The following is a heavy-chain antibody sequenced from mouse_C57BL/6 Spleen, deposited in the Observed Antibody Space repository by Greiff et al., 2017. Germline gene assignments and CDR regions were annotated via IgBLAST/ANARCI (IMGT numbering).Heavy chain of an antibody. V-gene: IGHV1-42*01. CDR1: GYSFTGYY. D-gene: IGHD4-1*01. J-gene: IGHJ2*01. Sequence: EVKLVESGPELVKPGASVKISCKASGYSFTGYYMNWVKQSPEKSLEWIGEINPSTGGTTYSQKFKAKATLTVDKSSSTAYMQLKSLTSEDSAVYYCASNWDYFDYWGQGTTLTVSS. CDR3: ASNWDYFDY. CDR2: INPSTGGT.